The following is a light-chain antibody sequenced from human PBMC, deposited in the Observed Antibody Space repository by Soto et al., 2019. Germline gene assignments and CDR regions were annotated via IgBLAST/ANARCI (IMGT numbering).Light chain of an antibody. J-gene: IGKJ4*01. V-gene: IGKV3-15*01. CDR2: GAS. CDR3: QQYGSSPLT. Sequence: EIVMTQSPATLSVSPGERATLSCRASQSVSSNLAWYQQKPGQAPRLLIYGASTRATGIPARFSGSGSGTEFTITISRMQYEDFAVYYCQQYGSSPLTFGGGPTV. CDR1: QSVSSN.